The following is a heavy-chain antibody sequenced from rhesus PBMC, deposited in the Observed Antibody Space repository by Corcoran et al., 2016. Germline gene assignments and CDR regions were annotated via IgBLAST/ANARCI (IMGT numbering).Heavy chain of an antibody. Sequence: QVQLQESGPGLVKPSETLSLTCAVSGGSISSNYWSWIRQPPGKGLELIGRISGSGGSTYYKPSHKSGVTISKETTKKQFSRKLSSVTAADTAVYYCARLGIDYWGQGVLVTVSS. J-gene: IGHJ4*01. CDR2: ISGSGGST. V-gene: IGHV4-173*01. CDR3: ARLGIDY. CDR1: GGSISSNY.